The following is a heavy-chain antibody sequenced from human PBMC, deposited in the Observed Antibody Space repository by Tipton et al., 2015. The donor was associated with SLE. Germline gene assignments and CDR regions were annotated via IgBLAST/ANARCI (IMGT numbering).Heavy chain of an antibody. V-gene: IGHV4-38-2*02. D-gene: IGHD2-8*01. Sequence: TLSLTCTVSGYSINRGSYWGWIRQSPGTGLQWIGSIYRTGSTYYNPSLKSRVTISVDTSKNQFSLRLTSVTAADTAVYYCARGMLTWRGAIIGVDVWGQGTSVNVSS. CDR1: GYSINRGSY. J-gene: IGHJ6*02. CDR3: ARGMLTWRGAIIGVDV. CDR2: IYRTGST.